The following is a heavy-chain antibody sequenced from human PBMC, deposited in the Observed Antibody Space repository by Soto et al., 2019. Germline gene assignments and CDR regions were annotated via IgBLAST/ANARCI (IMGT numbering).Heavy chain of an antibody. CDR3: ARDLLGYCSGGSCYPFDY. V-gene: IGHV1-69*13. CDR2: IIPIFGTA. CDR1: GGTFSSYA. Sequence: GASVKVSCKASGGTFSSYAISWVRQAPGQGLEWMGGIIPIFGTANYAQKFQGRVTITADESTSTAYMELSSLRSEDTAVYYCARDLLGYCSGGSCYPFDYWGQGTLVTVSS. D-gene: IGHD2-15*01. J-gene: IGHJ4*02.